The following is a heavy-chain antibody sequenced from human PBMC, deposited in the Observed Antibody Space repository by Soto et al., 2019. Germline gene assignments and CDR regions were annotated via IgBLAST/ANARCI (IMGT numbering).Heavy chain of an antibody. V-gene: IGHV4-31*03. CDR1: GGSISSGGYY. Sequence: QVQLQESGPGLVKPSQTLSLTCTVSGGSISSGGYYWSWIRQHPGKGLEWIGYVHYSGTTYYNPSVKSRVTIAVVTSKNQFSLKLNSVAAAHTAVYYCARSVFPWGQGTLVSVSS. CDR2: VHYSGTT. CDR3: ARSVFP. J-gene: IGHJ5*02.